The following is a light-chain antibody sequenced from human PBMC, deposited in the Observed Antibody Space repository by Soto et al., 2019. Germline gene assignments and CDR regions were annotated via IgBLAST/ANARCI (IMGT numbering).Light chain of an antibody. CDR1: RSNIGNNY. V-gene: IGLV1-51*01. Sequence: QSVLTQPPSVSAAPGQKVTVSCSGSRSNIGNNYVSWYQHLPGTAPKLLIYDNDKRPSGIPDRFSASKSGTSATLGITGRQTGDEADYYFEAWVSSLSAVVFGGGTKLTVL. CDR3: EAWVSSLSAVV. J-gene: IGLJ3*02. CDR2: DND.